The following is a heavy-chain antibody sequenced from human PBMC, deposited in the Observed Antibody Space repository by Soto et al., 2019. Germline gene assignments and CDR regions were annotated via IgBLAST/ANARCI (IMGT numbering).Heavy chain of an antibody. D-gene: IGHD3-16*01. CDR2: ISPYNDQT. Sequence: QVQLVQSASEVMKPGASVKVSCKASGYTFIRYGITWVRQAPGQRLEWMGWISPYNDQTIYAQKLQCRVTMTADTSTRTVYMQLTSLKSDDTAVYYCARGGYYDNVWGKLSHYGLDVWGQGTSVTVSS. CDR1: GYTFIRYG. CDR3: ARGGYYDNVWGKLSHYGLDV. J-gene: IGHJ6*02. V-gene: IGHV1-18*01.